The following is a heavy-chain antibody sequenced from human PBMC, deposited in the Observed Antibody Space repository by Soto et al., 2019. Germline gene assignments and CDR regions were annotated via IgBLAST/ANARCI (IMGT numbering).Heavy chain of an antibody. CDR1: GFAFSRYA. CDR3: VKDGGLYYTSSAPSDLAFYFGQ. Sequence: GGSLRLSGAASGFAFSRYAMSWVSQAPGKGLDWVSIIRNTGGNTYYADSVRGRFTISRDNSKNTLSLQMDGLRAAYSALYFCVKDGGLYYTSSAPSDLAFYFGQWGQGALVNVSS. J-gene: IGHJ4*02. D-gene: IGHD3-22*01. V-gene: IGHV3-23*01. CDR2: IRNTGGNT.